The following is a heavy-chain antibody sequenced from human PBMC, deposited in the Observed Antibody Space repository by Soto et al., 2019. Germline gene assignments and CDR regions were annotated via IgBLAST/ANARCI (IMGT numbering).Heavy chain of an antibody. CDR3: SGCSGGACHQKYGMDV. J-gene: IGHJ6*02. D-gene: IGHD2-15*01. CDR1: GFTFSSCT. CDR2: ISPSASHI. V-gene: IGHV3-21*01. Sequence: EVHLVESGGGLVKPGGSLRLSCAVSGFTFSSCTMNWVRQAPGKGLEWVSSISPSASHIYYADSVKGRFTISRDNAKNSLILQMNSLRAEETAVYYCSGCSGGACHQKYGMDVWGQGTTVTVSS.